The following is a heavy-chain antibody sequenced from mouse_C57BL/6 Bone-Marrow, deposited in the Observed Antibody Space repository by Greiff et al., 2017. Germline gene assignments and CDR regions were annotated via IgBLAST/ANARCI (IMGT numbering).Heavy chain of an antibody. CDR2: ISSGSSTI. V-gene: IGHV5-17*01. Sequence: EVKLMESGGGLVKPGGSLKLSCAASGFTFSDYGMHWVRQAPEKGLEWVAYISSGSSTIYYADTVKGRFTISRDNAKNTLFLQMTSLRSEDTAMYYCARTAGSSYWYFDVWGTGTTVTVSS. D-gene: IGHD1-1*01. CDR1: GFTFSDYG. CDR3: ARTAGSSYWYFDV. J-gene: IGHJ1*03.